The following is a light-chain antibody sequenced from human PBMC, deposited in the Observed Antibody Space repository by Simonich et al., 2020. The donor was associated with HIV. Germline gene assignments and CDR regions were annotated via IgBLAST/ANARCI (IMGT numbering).Light chain of an antibody. V-gene: IGLV1-47*01. J-gene: IGLJ2*01. Sequence: QSVLTQPPSASGTPGQRVTISCSGSSSNIGSNYVFWYQQLPGTAPKLLVYRNYQRPSGVPDRFSGSKSGPSASLAISGLRSEDEADYYCAEWDDSLSGPRVFGGGTKLTVL. CDR1: SSNIGSNY. CDR3: AEWDDSLSGPRV. CDR2: RNY.